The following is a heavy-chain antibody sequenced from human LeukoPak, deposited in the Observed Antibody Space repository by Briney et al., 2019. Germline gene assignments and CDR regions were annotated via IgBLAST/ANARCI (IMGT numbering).Heavy chain of an antibody. CDR3: ARENLAAAADY. V-gene: IGHV3-74*01. Sequence: GGSLRLSCAASEFTFSAYWMHWVRQAPGKGLVWVSRIGGDGSMTNYADSVKGRFTISRDNAKNTLYLQMNSLRLGDTAVYYCARENLAAAADYWGQGTVVTVSS. CDR1: EFTFSAYW. CDR2: IGGDGSMT. J-gene: IGHJ4*02. D-gene: IGHD6-25*01.